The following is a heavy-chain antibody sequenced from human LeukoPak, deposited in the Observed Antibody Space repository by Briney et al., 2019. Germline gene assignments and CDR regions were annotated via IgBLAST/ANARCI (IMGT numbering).Heavy chain of an antibody. D-gene: IGHD2-8*01. J-gene: IGHJ5*02. Sequence: ASVKVSCKASGYTFTSYGISWVRQAPGQGLEWMGWISAYNGNTNYAQKLQGRVTMTTDTSTSTAYMELRSLRSDDTAVYYCASVSVGYCTNGVCPNWFDPWGQGTLVTVSS. CDR2: ISAYNGNT. CDR1: GYTFTSYG. V-gene: IGHV1-18*01. CDR3: ASVSVGYCTNGVCPNWFDP.